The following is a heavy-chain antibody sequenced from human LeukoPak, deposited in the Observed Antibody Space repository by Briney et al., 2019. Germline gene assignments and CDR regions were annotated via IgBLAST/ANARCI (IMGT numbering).Heavy chain of an antibody. D-gene: IGHD3-9*01. CDR3: ARQSILTGYSTIDY. CDR1: GGSISSYY. CDR2: IYYSGST. Sequence: SSETLSLTCTVSGGSISSYYWSWIRQPPGKGLEWIGYIYYSGSTNYNPSLKSRVTISVDTSKNQFSLKLSSVTAADTAVYYCARQSILTGYSTIDYWGQGTLVTVSS. V-gene: IGHV4-59*08. J-gene: IGHJ4*02.